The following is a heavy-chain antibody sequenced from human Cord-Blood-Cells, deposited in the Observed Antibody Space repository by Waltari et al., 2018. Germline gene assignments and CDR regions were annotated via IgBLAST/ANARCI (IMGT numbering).Heavy chain of an antibody. V-gene: IGHV4-34*01. J-gene: IGHJ3*02. D-gene: IGHD7-27*01. Sequence: QVQLQQWGAGLLKPSETLSLTCAVYGGSFSGYYWSWIRQPPGKGLEWIGEINHSGCTNYNPSLKSRVTISVDTAKNQFSLKLSSLTAADTAVYYCARGLGIYAFDIWGQGTMVTVSS. CDR2: INHSGCT. CDR1: GGSFSGYY. CDR3: ARGLGIYAFDI.